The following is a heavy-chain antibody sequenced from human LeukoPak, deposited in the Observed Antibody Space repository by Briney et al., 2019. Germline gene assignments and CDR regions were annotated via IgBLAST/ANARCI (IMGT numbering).Heavy chain of an antibody. CDR1: GYTFTSYD. V-gene: IGHV1-46*01. Sequence: ASVKVSCKAPGYTFTSYDFNWLRQAPGQGLEWMGIINPSGGSTSYAQKFQGRVTMTRDTSTSTVYMELSSLRSEDTAVYYCARVGRVVPAAKGTWFDPWGQGTLVTVSS. CDR3: ARVGRVVPAAKGTWFDP. D-gene: IGHD2-2*01. J-gene: IGHJ5*02. CDR2: INPSGGST.